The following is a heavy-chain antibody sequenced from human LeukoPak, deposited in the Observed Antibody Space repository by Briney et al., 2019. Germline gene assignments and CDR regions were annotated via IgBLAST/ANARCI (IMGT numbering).Heavy chain of an antibody. CDR3: ARWISQRKIAARLNWFDP. J-gene: IGHJ5*02. V-gene: IGHV4-39*07. Sequence: SETLSLTCTVSGGSISSSSYYWGWIRQPPGTGLEWIGSIYYSGSTYYNPSLKSRVTISVDTSKNQFSLKLSSVTAADTAVYYCARWISQRKIAARLNWFDPWGQGTLVTVSS. CDR1: GGSISSSSYY. D-gene: IGHD6-6*01. CDR2: IYYSGST.